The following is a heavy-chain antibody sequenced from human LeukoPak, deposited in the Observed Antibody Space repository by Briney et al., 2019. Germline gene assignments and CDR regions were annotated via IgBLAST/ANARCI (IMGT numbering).Heavy chain of an antibody. CDR3: ARANYDDAFDI. J-gene: IGHJ3*02. V-gene: IGHV3-74*01. D-gene: IGHD4/OR15-4a*01. Sequence: PGGPLRLSCAASGFTFSSYWMHWVRQAPGKGLVWVSRINSDGSSTSYADSVKGRFTISRDNAKNTLYLQMNSLRAEDTAVYYCARANYDDAFDIWGQGTMVTVSS. CDR2: INSDGSST. CDR1: GFTFSSYW.